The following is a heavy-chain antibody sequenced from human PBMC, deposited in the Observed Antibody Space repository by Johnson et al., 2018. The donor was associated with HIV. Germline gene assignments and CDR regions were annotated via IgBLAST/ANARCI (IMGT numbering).Heavy chain of an antibody. Sequence: QVQLVESGGGVVQPGKSLTLSCVVSGLSFSNFGIHWVRQAPGKGLEWVAFIRNDGSKKYYADSVKGRFTISRDNSRNTLYLQMSNLRTEETAVYYCARDGPWLQSQRDAFDIWGQGTMVTVSS. J-gene: IGHJ3*02. V-gene: IGHV3-30*02. CDR2: IRNDGSKK. CDR1: GLSFSNFG. D-gene: IGHD5-24*01. CDR3: ARDGPWLQSQRDAFDI.